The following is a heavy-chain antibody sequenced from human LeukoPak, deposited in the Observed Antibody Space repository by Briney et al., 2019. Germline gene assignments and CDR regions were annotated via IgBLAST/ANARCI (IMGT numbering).Heavy chain of an antibody. Sequence: GGSLRLYCAASGFTVSSNYMSWVRQAPGKGLEWVSVIYSGGSTYYADSVKGRFTISRDNSKNTLYPQMNSLRAEDTAVYYCAREGGELPDYWGQGTLVTVSS. J-gene: IGHJ4*02. V-gene: IGHV3-66*02. CDR2: IYSGGST. CDR1: GFTVSSNY. D-gene: IGHD1-26*01. CDR3: AREGGELPDY.